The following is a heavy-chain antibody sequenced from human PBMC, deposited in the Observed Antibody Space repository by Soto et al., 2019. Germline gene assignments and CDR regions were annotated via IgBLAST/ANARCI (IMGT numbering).Heavy chain of an antibody. Sequence: QVQLVESGGGVVQPGRSLRLSCAASGFTFSSYAMHWVRQAPGKGLEWVAVISYDGSNKYYADSVKGRFTISRDNSKNTLYLQMNSVRAEDTAVYYCASDLNYWGQGTLVTVSS. CDR3: ASDLNY. CDR1: GFTFSSYA. CDR2: ISYDGSNK. V-gene: IGHV3-30-3*01. J-gene: IGHJ4*02.